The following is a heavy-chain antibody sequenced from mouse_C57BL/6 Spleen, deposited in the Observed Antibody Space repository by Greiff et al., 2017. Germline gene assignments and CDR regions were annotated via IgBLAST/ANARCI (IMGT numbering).Heavy chain of an antibody. CDR3: ARRNYYGY. D-gene: IGHD1-1*01. CDR2: IDPSDSYT. CDR1: GYTFTSYW. Sequence: QVQLQQPGAELVKPGASVKLSCKASGYTFTSYWMQWVKQRPGQGLEWIGEIDPSDSYTNYNQKFKGKATVTVDTSSSPAYMQLSSLTSEDSAVYYCARRNYYGYWGQGTTLTVSS. J-gene: IGHJ2*01. V-gene: IGHV1-50*01.